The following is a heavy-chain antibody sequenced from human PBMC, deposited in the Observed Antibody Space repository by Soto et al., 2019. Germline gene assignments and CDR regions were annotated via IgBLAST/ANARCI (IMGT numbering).Heavy chain of an antibody. J-gene: IGHJ4*02. Sequence: PGCSLRLSSAASGLTLYISGVHWLRQAPDKGLEWVALISYDGSNQYYADSVKGRFTISRDNSKNTLFLQMNSLRADDTAVYYCAKDQASGQGSFDSWGQGTLVTVSS. CDR1: GLTLYISG. CDR2: ISYDGSNQ. CDR3: AKDQASGQGSFDS. V-gene: IGHV3-30*18.